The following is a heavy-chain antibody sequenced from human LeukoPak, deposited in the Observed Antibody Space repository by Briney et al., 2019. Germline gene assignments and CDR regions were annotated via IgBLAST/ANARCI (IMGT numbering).Heavy chain of an antibody. Sequence: SETLSLTCTVSGGSISSYYWSWIRQPAGKGLEWIGRIYTSGSTNYNPSLKSRVTMSVDTSKNQFSLKLSSVTAADTAGYDCARDVPTYYYDSSGYGNWFDPWGQGTLVTVSS. CDR1: GGSISSYY. D-gene: IGHD3-22*01. J-gene: IGHJ5*02. CDR3: ARDVPTYYYDSSGYGNWFDP. V-gene: IGHV4-4*07. CDR2: IYTSGST.